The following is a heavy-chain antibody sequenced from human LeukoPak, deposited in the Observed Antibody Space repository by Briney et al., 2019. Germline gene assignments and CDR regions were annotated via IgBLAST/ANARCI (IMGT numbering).Heavy chain of an antibody. CDR2: IRYDGSNK. CDR3: AKPRYIAVAGTDYYYYMDV. Sequence: GGSLRLSCAASGFTFSSYGMHWVRQAPGKGLEWVAFIRYDGSNKYYADSVKGRFTISRDNSKNTLYLQMNSLRAEDTAVYYCAKPRYIAVAGTDYYYYMDVWGKGTTVTVSS. D-gene: IGHD6-19*01. V-gene: IGHV3-30*02. CDR1: GFTFSSYG. J-gene: IGHJ6*03.